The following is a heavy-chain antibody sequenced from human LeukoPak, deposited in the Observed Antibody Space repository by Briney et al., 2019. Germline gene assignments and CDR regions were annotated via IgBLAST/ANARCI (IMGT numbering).Heavy chain of an antibody. CDR3: ARKGGGQLVNTRRWFDP. CDR1: DGSFSGYY. D-gene: IGHD6-13*01. Sequence: SETLSLTCAVYDGSFSGYYWSWIRQPPGKGLEWIGEINHSGTTNYNPSLKSRVTISLQTSKHQFSLKMTSVTAADTAVYYCARKGGGQLVNTRRWFDPWGQGTLVTVSS. CDR2: INHSGTT. J-gene: IGHJ5*02. V-gene: IGHV4-34*01.